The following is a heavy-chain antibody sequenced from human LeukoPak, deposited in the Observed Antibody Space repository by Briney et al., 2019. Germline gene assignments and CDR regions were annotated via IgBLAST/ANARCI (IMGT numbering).Heavy chain of an antibody. Sequence: GGSLRLSCAASGFTFSSYWMHWVRQAPGKGLVWVSRINSDGSSTSYADSVKGRFTISRDNSKNTLYLRMNSLRAEDTAVYYCAKDTDPVLMIVVVMDAFDIWGQGTMVTVSS. V-gene: IGHV3-74*01. CDR2: INSDGSST. CDR1: GFTFSSYW. CDR3: AKDTDPVLMIVVVMDAFDI. J-gene: IGHJ3*02. D-gene: IGHD3-22*01.